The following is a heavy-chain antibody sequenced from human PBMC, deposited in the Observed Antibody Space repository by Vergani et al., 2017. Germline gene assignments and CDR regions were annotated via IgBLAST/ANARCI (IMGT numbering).Heavy chain of an antibody. D-gene: IGHD3-10*01. CDR1: GFTFDDYG. Sequence: EVQLVESGGGVVRPGGSLRLSCAASGFTFDDYGMSWVRQAPGKGLEWVSGINWNGGRTGNADSVKGRFTISRDNAKNSLYLQMNSLRAEDTALYYCAGDGGVWFGELLMVGGMDVWGQGTTVTVSS. J-gene: IGHJ6*02. V-gene: IGHV3-20*04. CDR3: AGDGGVWFGELLMVGGMDV. CDR2: INWNGGRT.